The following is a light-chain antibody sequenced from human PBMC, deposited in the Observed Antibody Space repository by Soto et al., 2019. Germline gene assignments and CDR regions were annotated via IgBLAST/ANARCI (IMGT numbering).Light chain of an antibody. CDR3: MQRIEFPFT. V-gene: IGKV2-40*01. Sequence: DLVMTQTPLSLPVTPGEPASISCRSSQSLLDSDDGNTYLDWYLQKPGQSPQLLIYTLPYRASGVPDRFSGSGSGTDFTLKISRVEAEDVGVYYCMQRIEFPFTFGPGTKVDIK. CDR1: QSLLDSDDGNTY. CDR2: TLP. J-gene: IGKJ3*01.